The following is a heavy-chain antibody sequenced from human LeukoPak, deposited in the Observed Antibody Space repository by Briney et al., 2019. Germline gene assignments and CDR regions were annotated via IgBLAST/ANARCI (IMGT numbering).Heavy chain of an antibody. Sequence: PSETLSLTCAVYGGSFSGCYWSWIRQPPGKGLEWIGEINHSGSTNYNPSLKSRVTISVDTSKNQFSLKLSSVTAADTAVYYCAASGSGSSDYWGQGTLVTVSS. V-gene: IGHV4-34*01. CDR1: GGSFSGCY. CDR3: AASGSGSSDY. D-gene: IGHD3-10*01. J-gene: IGHJ4*02. CDR2: INHSGST.